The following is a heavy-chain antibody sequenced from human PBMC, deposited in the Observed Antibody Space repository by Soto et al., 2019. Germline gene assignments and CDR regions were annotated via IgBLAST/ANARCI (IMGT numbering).Heavy chain of an antibody. V-gene: IGHV3-15*01. J-gene: IGHJ4*02. D-gene: IGHD2-2*01. CDR1: GFTFTNAW. Sequence: GGSLRLSCAASGFTFTNAWMSWVRLAPGKGLEWVGRIKSKADGGTTDYAAPVKGRFTISRDDSENTLFLQMNSLKAEDTAIYYCSTTVIGYCSSPSCYAGDFWGQGSLVTVS. CDR3: STTVIGYCSSPSCYAGDF. CDR2: IKSKADGGTT.